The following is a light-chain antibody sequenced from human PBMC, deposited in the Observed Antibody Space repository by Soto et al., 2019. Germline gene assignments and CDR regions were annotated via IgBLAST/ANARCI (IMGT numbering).Light chain of an antibody. CDR3: QQGYSTPRT. J-gene: IGKJ2*02. Sequence: DIQMTQSPSSLSASVGDRVTITCRASQSISTYLTWYQQKVGKAPKLLIYAASSLQRGVPSRFSGSGSGTDFTPTISSLQPEDFATYYCQQGYSTPRTFGQGTMLDIK. V-gene: IGKV1-39*01. CDR2: AAS. CDR1: QSISTY.